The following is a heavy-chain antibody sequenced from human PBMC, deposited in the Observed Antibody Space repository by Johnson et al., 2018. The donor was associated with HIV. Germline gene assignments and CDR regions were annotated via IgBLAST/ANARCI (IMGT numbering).Heavy chain of an antibody. Sequence: QVQLVESGGGVVQPGRSLRLSCVASGFTFSSYGMHWVRQAPGKGLEWVAVISYDGNNKYYADSVKGRVPTARDNSKNTLYLPMNSLRAEDTAVYYCAKVGATVITPRGEAFDIWGQGTMVTVSS. V-gene: IGHV3-30*18. CDR2: ISYDGNNK. J-gene: IGHJ3*02. D-gene: IGHD4-23*01. CDR1: GFTFSSYG. CDR3: AKVGATVITPRGEAFDI.